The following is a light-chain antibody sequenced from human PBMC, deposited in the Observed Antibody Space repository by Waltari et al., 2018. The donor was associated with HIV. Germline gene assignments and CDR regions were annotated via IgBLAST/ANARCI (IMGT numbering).Light chain of an antibody. J-gene: IGLJ2*01. V-gene: IGLV1-40*01. CDR3: QSYDSSLSGLL. Sequence: QSVLTHPPSVSGAPGQRVTISCTGSSSNIGAGFDVHWYQQLPGTAPKLLLYGNTNRPSGVPDRFSGSKSGTSASLAITGLQAEDEADYYCQSYDSSLSGLLFGGGTKLTVL. CDR2: GNT. CDR1: SSNIGAGFD.